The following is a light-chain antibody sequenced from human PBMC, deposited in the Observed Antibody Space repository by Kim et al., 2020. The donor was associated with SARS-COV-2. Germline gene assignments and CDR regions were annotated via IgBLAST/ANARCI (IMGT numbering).Light chain of an antibody. CDR3: QQDYNLPLYS. CDR1: QSASSSY. J-gene: IGKJ2*03. V-gene: IGKV3D-7*01. Sequence: PGERVTLSCRASQSASSSYLTWYQQKPGQAPRLLIYGASTRATSIPARVSGSGSGTDFTLTISSLQPEDFAVYYCQQDYNLPLYSFGQGTKL. CDR2: GAS.